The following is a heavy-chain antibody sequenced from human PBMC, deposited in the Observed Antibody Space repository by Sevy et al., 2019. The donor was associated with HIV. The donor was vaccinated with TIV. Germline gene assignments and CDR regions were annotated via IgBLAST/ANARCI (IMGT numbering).Heavy chain of an antibody. CDR2: INQGGNEK. J-gene: IGHJ4*02. CDR1: GFTFSDSW. V-gene: IGHV3-7*01. CDR3: ATFSVGY. D-gene: IGHD3-3*01. Sequence: GGSLRLSCAASGFTFSDSWMHWVRQAPGKGLEWVANINQGGNEKYYVDSVKGRFTISRDNAKNSLYLQMNSLRDDDTAVYYCATFSVGYWGQGTLVTVSS.